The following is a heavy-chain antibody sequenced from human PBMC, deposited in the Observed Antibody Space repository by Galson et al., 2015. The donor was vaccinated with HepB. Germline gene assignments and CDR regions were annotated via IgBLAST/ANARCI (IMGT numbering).Heavy chain of an antibody. V-gene: IGHV3-30-3*01. CDR2: ISNDGLKI. D-gene: IGHD5-18*01. J-gene: IGHJ4*02. CDR1: GFTFNSYT. Sequence: SLRLSCAASGFTFNSYTMHWVRQAPGKGLDWVAVISNDGLKIYSADSVKGRFSISRDNSKNTLYLQMNSLRTEDTAVYYCAREGPAWAFGYSHGFDYWGQGTVVTVSP. CDR3: AREGPAWAFGYSHGFDY.